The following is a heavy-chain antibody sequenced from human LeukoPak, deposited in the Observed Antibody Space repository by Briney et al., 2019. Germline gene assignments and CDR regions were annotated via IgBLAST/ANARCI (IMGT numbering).Heavy chain of an antibody. J-gene: IGHJ6*03. V-gene: IGHV3-21*01. CDR3: ARTYDHTGSHYYYMDV. Sequence: GGSLRLSCAASGFTFSSYSMNWVRQAPGKGLEWVSSISSSSSYIYYADSVKGRFTISRDNAKNSLSLQMNSLSAEDTAVYFCARTYDHTGSHYYYMDVWGKGTTVTVSS. CDR1: GFTFSSYS. CDR2: ISSSSSYI. D-gene: IGHD3-22*01.